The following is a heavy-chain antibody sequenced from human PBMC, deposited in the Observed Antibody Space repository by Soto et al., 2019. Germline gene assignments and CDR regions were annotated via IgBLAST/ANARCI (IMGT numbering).Heavy chain of an antibody. Sequence: GGSLRLSCAVSGFTFSSYAMSWVRQAPGKGLEWVSAIIGSGDDSYYADSVKGRFTISRDNSRNTLYLQMNSLRAEDTAVYYCASRWFGELHWGQGTLVTVSS. J-gene: IGHJ4*02. D-gene: IGHD3-10*01. CDR2: IIGSGDDS. CDR1: GFTFSSYA. CDR3: ASRWFGELH. V-gene: IGHV3-23*01.